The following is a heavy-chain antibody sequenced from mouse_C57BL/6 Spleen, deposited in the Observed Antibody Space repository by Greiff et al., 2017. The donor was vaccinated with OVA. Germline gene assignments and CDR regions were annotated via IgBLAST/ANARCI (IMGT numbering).Heavy chain of an antibody. CDR3: ARDTSSAMDY. V-gene: IGHV1-4*01. CDR1: GYTFTSYT. CDR2: INPSSGYT. Sequence: VQLQESGAELARPGASVKMSCKASGYTFTSYTMHWVKQRPGQGLEWIGYINPSSGYTKYNQKFKDKATLTADKSSSTAYMQLSSLTSEDSAVYYCARDTSSAMDYWGQGTSVTVSS. J-gene: IGHJ4*01.